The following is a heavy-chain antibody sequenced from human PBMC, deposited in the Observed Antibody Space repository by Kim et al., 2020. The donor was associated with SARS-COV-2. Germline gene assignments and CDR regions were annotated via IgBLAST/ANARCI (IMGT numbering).Heavy chain of an antibody. CDR1: GFTFSSYW. CDR3: ARGSSGEGVLRYFDWLQTSPSGNDY. CDR2: IKQDGSEK. V-gene: IGHV3-7*01. Sequence: GGSLRLSCAASGFTFSSYWMSWVRQAPGKGLEWVANIKQDGSEKYYVDSVKGRFTISRDNAKNSLYLQMNSLRAEDTAVYYCARGSSGEGVLRYFDWLQTSPSGNDYWGQGTLFTVSS. D-gene: IGHD3-9*01. J-gene: IGHJ4*02.